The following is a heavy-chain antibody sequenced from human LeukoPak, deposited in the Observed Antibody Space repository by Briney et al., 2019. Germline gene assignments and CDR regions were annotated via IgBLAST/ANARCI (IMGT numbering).Heavy chain of an antibody. J-gene: IGHJ4*02. CDR3: ARVGRGSSWYRSFDY. V-gene: IGHV1-8*01. Sequence: GASVKVSCKASGYTFTSYDINWVRQATGQGLEWMGWMNPNSGNTGYAQKFQGRVAMTRNTSISTAYMELSSLRSEDTAVYYCARVGRGSSWYRSFDYWGQGTLVTVSS. D-gene: IGHD6-13*01. CDR1: GYTFTSYD. CDR2: MNPNSGNT.